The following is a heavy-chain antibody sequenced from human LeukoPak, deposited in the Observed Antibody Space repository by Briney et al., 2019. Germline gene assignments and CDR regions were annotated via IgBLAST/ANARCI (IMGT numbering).Heavy chain of an antibody. J-gene: IGHJ4*02. CDR3: ARDRRCSSTSRYYFDY. V-gene: IGHV3-7*04. CDR2: IKQDGSEK. D-gene: IGHD2-2*01. CDR1: GFTFSSYW. Sequence: PGGSLRLSCAASGFTFSSYWMTWVRQAPGKGLEWVANIKQDGSEKYYVDSVKGRFTISRDNAKNSLYLQMNSLRAEDTAVYYCARDRRCSSTSRYYFDYWGQGTLVTVSS.